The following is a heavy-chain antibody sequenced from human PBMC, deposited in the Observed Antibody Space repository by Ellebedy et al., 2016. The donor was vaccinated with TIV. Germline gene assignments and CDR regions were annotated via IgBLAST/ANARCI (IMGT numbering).Heavy chain of an antibody. Sequence: ASVKVSCXASGYTFTSYGISWVRQAPGQGLEWMGWISAYNGNTNYAQKLQGRVTMTTDTSTSTAYMELRSLRSDDTAVYYCARASTGTTKGRGVWFDPWGQGTLVTVSS. CDR1: GYTFTSYG. D-gene: IGHD1-1*01. J-gene: IGHJ5*02. CDR2: ISAYNGNT. V-gene: IGHV1-18*01. CDR3: ARASTGTTKGRGVWFDP.